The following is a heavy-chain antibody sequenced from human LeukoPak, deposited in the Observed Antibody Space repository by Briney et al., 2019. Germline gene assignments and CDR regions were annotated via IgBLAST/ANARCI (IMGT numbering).Heavy chain of an antibody. CDR2: ISYDGGNK. CDR1: GFTFSSYG. CDR3: AKARYDGEVMIAATDY. D-gene: IGHD2-15*01. V-gene: IGHV3-30*18. J-gene: IGHJ4*02. Sequence: GGSLRLSCAASGFTFSSYGMHWVRQAPGKGLEWAAFISYDGGNKYYADSVKGRFTISRDNSKNTLYLQMNNLRADDTAVYYCAKARYDGEVMIAATDYWGQGTLVTVSS.